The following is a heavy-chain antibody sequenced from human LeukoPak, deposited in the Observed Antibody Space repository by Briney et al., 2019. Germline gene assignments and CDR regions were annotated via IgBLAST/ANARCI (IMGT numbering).Heavy chain of an antibody. D-gene: IGHD6-19*01. CDR2: ISSSSSYI. V-gene: IGHV3-21*01. CDR1: GFTFSSYS. J-gene: IGHJ5*02. CDR3: ARDGWAYWFDP. Sequence: PGGSLRLSCAASGFTFSSYSMNWVRQAPGKGLEWVSSISSSSSYIYYADSVKGLFTISRDNAKNSLYLQMNSLRAEDTAVYYCARDGWAYWFDPWGQGTLVTVSS.